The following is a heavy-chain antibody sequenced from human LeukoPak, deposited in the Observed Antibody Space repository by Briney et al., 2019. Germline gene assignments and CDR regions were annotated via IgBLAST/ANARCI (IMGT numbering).Heavy chain of an antibody. V-gene: IGHV3-11*03. Sequence: GGSLRLSCVVSGIPFSDFYMNWMRQAPGKGLEWISYISSSSSYTDYAESVKGRFTISRENAKSALYLEMNDLRVEDTAVYYCAAGTAADYWGQGTLVIVSS. J-gene: IGHJ4*02. CDR3: AAGTAADY. CDR1: GIPFSDFY. D-gene: IGHD6-13*01. CDR2: ISSSSSYT.